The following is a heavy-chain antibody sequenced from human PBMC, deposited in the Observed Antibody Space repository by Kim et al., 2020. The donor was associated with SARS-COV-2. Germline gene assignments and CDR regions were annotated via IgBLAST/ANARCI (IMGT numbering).Heavy chain of an antibody. J-gene: IGHJ4*02. V-gene: IGHV1-46*01. CDR1: GYTFTSYY. CDR3: ARDWSACSGGSCYYFDY. D-gene: IGHD2-15*01. CDR2: IDPSGGST. Sequence: ASVNVSCKASGYTFTSYYMHWVRQAPGQGLEWMGIIDPSGGSTRYAQKFQGRVTMNRDTSTSTVYMELSSLRSEDTAVYYCARDWSACSGGSCYYFDYWGQGTLVTVSS.